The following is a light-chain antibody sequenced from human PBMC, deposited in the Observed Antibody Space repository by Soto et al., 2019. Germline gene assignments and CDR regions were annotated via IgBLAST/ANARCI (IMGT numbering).Light chain of an antibody. J-gene: IGKJ1*01. Sequence: EIVMTQSPATLSVSPGERATLSCRASQTVISNLAWYQQKPGQAPRLLIFGTSSRATGIPDRFSGSGSGTHFTLTINRLEPEDVAVYYCHQFQNSPWTFGQGTKVDIK. V-gene: IGKV3D-15*02. CDR2: GTS. CDR3: HQFQNSPWT. CDR1: QTVISN.